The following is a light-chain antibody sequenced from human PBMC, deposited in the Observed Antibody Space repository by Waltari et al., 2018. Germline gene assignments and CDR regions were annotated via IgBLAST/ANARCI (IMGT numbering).Light chain of an antibody. CDR1: ALPKKY. J-gene: IGLJ2*01. CDR2: DDN. V-gene: IGLV3-10*01. Sequence: SYELTQPPSVSVSPGQMARITCSGDALPKKYAFSYQQKSGQAPVLIIYDDNKRPSGIPERFSGSSSGTMATLTISGAQVEDEADYYCYSTDSTGNHVVFGGGTKLTVL. CDR3: YSTDSTGNHVV.